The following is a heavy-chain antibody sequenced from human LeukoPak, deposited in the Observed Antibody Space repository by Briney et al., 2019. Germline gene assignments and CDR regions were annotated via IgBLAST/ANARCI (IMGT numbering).Heavy chain of an antibody. V-gene: IGHV1-69*01. CDR1: GGTFSSYA. J-gene: IGHJ6*02. CDR3: ATDPVAGYYYYGMDV. CDR2: IIPIFGTA. Sequence: ASVKVSCKASGGTFSSYAISWVRQAPGQGLEWMGGIIPIFGTANYAQKFQGRVTITADESTSTAYMELSSLRSEDTAVYYCATDPVAGYYYYGMDVWGQGTMVTVSS. D-gene: IGHD6-19*01.